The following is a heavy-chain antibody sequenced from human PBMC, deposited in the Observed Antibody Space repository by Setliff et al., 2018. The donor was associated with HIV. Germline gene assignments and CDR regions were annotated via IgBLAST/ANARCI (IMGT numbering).Heavy chain of an antibody. Sequence: PGGSLRLSCAASGFTFSNYAMSWVRQAPGKGLGWVSGISGTGRTTYYADSVKGRFAISRDNSKNTLYLQMDSLRVEDTAVYYCARSDYDYVWGTYRSLFDPWGQGNLVTVSS. CDR2: ISGTGRTT. CDR1: GFTFSNYA. D-gene: IGHD3-16*02. CDR3: ARSDYDYVWGTYRSLFDP. V-gene: IGHV3-23*01. J-gene: IGHJ5*02.